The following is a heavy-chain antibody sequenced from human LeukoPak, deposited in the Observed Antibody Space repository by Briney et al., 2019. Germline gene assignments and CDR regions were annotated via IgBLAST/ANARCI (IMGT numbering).Heavy chain of an antibody. CDR3: TKISTTGKRDFDY. V-gene: IGHV1-69*02. Sequence: SVKVSCKASGGTLSSYTISGVRQAPGQGLGCMGRIIPILGIANYAQKFQGRGTITADKSTRTAYMELSSLRSEDTAVYYCTKISTTGKRDFDYWGQGTLVTVSS. D-gene: IGHD1-1*01. CDR1: GGTLSSYT. J-gene: IGHJ4*02. CDR2: IIPILGIA.